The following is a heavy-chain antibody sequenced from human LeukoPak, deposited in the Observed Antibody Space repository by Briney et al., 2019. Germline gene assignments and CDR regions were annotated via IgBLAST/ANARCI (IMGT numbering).Heavy chain of an antibody. CDR1: GFTSSSYA. V-gene: IGHV3-23*01. CDR2: INNSGGST. CDR3: AKPPGLRRLDP. J-gene: IGHJ5*02. Sequence: PGGSLRLSCAASGFTSSSYAMNWVRQAPGKGLAWVSGINNSGGSTYYADSVKGRFTISRDNSKNTLYLQMNSLRAEDTAVYYCAKPPGLRRLDPWGQGTLVTVSS. D-gene: IGHD5-12*01.